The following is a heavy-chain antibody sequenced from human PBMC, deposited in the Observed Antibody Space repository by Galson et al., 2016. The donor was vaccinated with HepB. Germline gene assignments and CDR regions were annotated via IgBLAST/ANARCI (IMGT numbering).Heavy chain of an antibody. V-gene: IGHV3-49*03. D-gene: IGHD1-1*01. CDR1: GFTFGDYA. CDR3: ARDWAEVFTNADN. Sequence: SLRLSCAASGFTFGDYAMSWFRQAPGKGLEWVGFIRSKSYGATTEYAASVRGRFTVSRDKSKSTLYLQMNSLRAEDTAVYYCARDWAEVFTNADNWGQGTLVTVTS. J-gene: IGHJ4*02. CDR2: IRSKSYGATT.